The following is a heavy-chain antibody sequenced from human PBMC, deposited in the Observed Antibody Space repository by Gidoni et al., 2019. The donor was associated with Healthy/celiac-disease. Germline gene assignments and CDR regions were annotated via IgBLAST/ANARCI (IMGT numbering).Heavy chain of an antibody. CDR3: ARLARIVGDPEDYYYGMDV. Sequence: QLQLQESGPGLVKPSETLSLTCTVSGGSISSSSYYWGWIRQPPGKGLEWIGSIYYSGSTYYNPSLKSRVTISVDTSKNQFSLKLSSVTAADTAVYYCARLARIVGDPEDYYYGMDVWGQGTTVTVSS. D-gene: IGHD1-26*01. CDR1: GGSISSSSYY. V-gene: IGHV4-39*01. CDR2: IYYSGST. J-gene: IGHJ6*02.